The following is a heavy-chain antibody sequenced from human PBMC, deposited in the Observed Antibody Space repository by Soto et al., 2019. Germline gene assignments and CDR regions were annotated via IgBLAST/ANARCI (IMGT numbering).Heavy chain of an antibody. J-gene: IGHJ6*02. CDR3: ARGYSGYDSSYYYGMDV. CDR2: IIPIFGTA. CDR1: GGTFSSYA. V-gene: IGHV1-69*13. Sequence: VASVKVSCKASGGTFSSYAISWVRQAPGQGLEWMGGIIPIFGTANYAQKFQGRVTITADESTSTAYMELSSLRSEDTAVYYCARGYSGYDSSYYYGMDVWGQGTTVTVSS. D-gene: IGHD5-12*01.